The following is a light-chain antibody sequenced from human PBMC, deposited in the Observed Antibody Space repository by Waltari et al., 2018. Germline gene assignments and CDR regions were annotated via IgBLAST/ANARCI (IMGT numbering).Light chain of an antibody. CDR3: QVWDSGSDVVV. CDR2: DDS. Sequence: SSVLTQPPSVSVAPGQTARITCGGNNMGRENVHWYQQRPGQAPVLVVYDDSDRPSGIPERFSGSKSENTATLTISRVEAGDEADYYCQVWDSGSDVVVFGGGTKLTVL. J-gene: IGLJ2*01. V-gene: IGLV3-21*02. CDR1: NMGREN.